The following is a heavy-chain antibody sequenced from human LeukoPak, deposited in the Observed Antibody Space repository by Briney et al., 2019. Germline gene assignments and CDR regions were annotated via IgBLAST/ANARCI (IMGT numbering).Heavy chain of an antibody. Sequence: GGSLRLSCAASGFTFSTYWMHWVRQVPGKGLVWVSRIKGDGSRTVYADSVKGRFTIPRDNAKNTLSLQMNSLRAEDTAVYYCARSDYFHNWGQGTLVTVSS. V-gene: IGHV3-74*01. D-gene: IGHD6-19*01. CDR1: GFTFSTYW. CDR2: IKGDGSRT. CDR3: ARSDYFHN. J-gene: IGHJ4*02.